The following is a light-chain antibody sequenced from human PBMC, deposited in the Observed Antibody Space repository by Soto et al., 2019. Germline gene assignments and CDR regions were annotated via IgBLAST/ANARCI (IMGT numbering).Light chain of an antibody. CDR3: SSYTNINTRACV. CDR1: SSDIGGYNY. CDR2: EVT. J-gene: IGLJ1*01. Sequence: QSALTQPASVSGSPGQSITISCTGTSSDIGGYNYVSWYRQHPGKAPKVMIYEVTDRPSGVSNRFSGSKSGNTASLTISGLQAEDEAEYYCSSYTNINTRACVFGTGTKVTVL. V-gene: IGLV2-14*01.